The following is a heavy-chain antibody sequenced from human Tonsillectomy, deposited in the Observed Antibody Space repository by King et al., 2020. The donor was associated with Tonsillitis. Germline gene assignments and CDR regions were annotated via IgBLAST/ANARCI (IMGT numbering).Heavy chain of an antibody. CDR3: TKDIAITILAGMDV. J-gene: IGHJ6*02. D-gene: IGHD3-3*01. Sequence: EVQLVESGGGLVQPGRSLRLSCAASVFTFEDFAMHLVRQAPGEGLEGVSGISWNSGYIGYADSLNGRFTISRYNAKNSLYLQMNSLRAEDTALYYCTKDIAITILAGMDVWGQGTTVTVSS. CDR2: ISWNSGYI. CDR1: VFTFEDFA. V-gene: IGHV3-9*01.